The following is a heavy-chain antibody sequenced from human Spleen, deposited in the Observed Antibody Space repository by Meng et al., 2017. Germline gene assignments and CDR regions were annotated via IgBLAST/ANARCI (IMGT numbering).Heavy chain of an antibody. CDR2: IKQDGSEK. Sequence: GESLKISCAASGFTFSSYWMSWVRQAPGKGLEWVANIKQDGSEKYYVDFVKGRFTISRDNAKDSLYLQMTSLRVEDTAVYYCARDARKTSGQTDPFDYWGQGTLVTVSS. V-gene: IGHV3-7*01. D-gene: IGHD2-15*01. J-gene: IGHJ4*02. CDR3: ARDARKTSGQTDPFDY. CDR1: GFTFSSYW.